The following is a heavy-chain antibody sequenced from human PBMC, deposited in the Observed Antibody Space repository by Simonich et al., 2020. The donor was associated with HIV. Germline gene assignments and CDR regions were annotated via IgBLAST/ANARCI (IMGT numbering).Heavy chain of an antibody. D-gene: IGHD3-10*01. Sequence: GKGLEWVSGISWNSGSIGYADSVKGRFTISRDNAKNSLYLQMNSLRPEDTALYYCAKDTIHYYGSGSYDYWGQGTLVTVSS. V-gene: IGHV3-9*01. J-gene: IGHJ4*02. CDR2: ISWNSGSI. CDR3: AKDTIHYYGSGSYDY.